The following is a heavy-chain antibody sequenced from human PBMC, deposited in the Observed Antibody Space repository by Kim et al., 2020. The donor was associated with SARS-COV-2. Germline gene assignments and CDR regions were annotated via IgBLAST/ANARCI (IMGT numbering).Heavy chain of an antibody. Sequence: STYYNPSLKSRVTISVDTSKNQFSLKLSSVTAADTAVYYCARGRGSHPDYWGQGTLVTVSS. CDR2: ST. D-gene: IGHD3-16*02. CDR3: ARGRGSHPDY. J-gene: IGHJ4*02. V-gene: IGHV4-31*02.